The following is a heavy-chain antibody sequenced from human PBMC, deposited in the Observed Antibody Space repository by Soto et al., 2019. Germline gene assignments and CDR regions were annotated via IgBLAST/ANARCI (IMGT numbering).Heavy chain of an antibody. CDR3: AKGRFDVVTISPFEH. CDR2: ISYDGTEE. CDR1: GFPFSCFG. D-gene: IGHD3-3*02. Sequence: GGSLRLSCAASGFPFSCFGMHLVRQSPGKGLEWVALISYDGTEEKYADSVKGRATVSRDNSKNTVYLQMNRLRGDDSAIYYCAKGRFDVVTISPFEHWGQGTLVTVFS. V-gene: IGHV3-30*02. J-gene: IGHJ4*01.